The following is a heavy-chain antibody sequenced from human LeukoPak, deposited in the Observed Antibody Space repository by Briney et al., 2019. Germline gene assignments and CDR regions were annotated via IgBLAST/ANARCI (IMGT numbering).Heavy chain of an antibody. CDR2: IYYSGRT. J-gene: IGHJ4*02. CDR3: ARLDIVVVPASSFDY. V-gene: IGHV4-39*01. CDR1: GGSISSRSYY. D-gene: IGHD2-2*01. Sequence: SETLSLTCTVSGGSISSRSYYWGWIRQPPGKGLEWIGSIYYSGRTYYNPSLKSRVTISVDTSKNQFSLKLSSVTAADTAVYYCARLDIVVVPASSFDYWGQGTLVTVSS.